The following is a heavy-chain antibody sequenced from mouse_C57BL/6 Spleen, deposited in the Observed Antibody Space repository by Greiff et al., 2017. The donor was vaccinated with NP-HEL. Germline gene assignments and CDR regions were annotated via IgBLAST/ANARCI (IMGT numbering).Heavy chain of an antibody. CDR2: IRNKANGYTT. J-gene: IGHJ4*01. CDR1: GFTFTDYY. D-gene: IGHD2-2*01. V-gene: IGHV7-3*01. Sequence: EVKLVESGGGLVQPGGSLSLSCAASGFTFTDYYMSWVRQPPGKALEWLGFIRNKANGYTTEYSASVKGRFTISRDNSQSILYLQMNALRAEDSATYYCARSSNTMVPSYAMDYWGQGTSVTVSS. CDR3: ARSSNTMVPSYAMDY.